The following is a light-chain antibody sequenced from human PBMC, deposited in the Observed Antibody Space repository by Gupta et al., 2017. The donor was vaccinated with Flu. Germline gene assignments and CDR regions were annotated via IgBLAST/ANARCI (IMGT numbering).Light chain of an antibody. CDR3: QQYHSYSWT. J-gene: IGKJ1*01. CDR1: QSISEY. CDR2: QAS. V-gene: IGKV1-5*03. Sequence: DIQMTQSPSTLSASVGDRVTIACRASQSISEYVAWYQQKPGKAPKVLISQASRLESGVPSRFSGSGSGTQFTLTISSLQLDDLATYYCQQYHSYSWTFGLGTKVEIK.